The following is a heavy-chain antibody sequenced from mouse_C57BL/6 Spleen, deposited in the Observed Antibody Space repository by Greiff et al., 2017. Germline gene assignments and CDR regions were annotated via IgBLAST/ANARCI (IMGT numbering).Heavy chain of an antibody. CDR2: INPSNGGT. V-gene: IGHV1-53*01. Sequence: QVQLQQPGTELVKPGASVTLSCQASGYTFTSYWMHWVKQRPGQGLAWIGNINPSNGGTHYNEKFNSKATLTVAKSSSTAYMQLSSLTSEDSAVYYCARMGWDYDGAYFDYWGQGTTLTVSS. D-gene: IGHD2-4*01. CDR3: ARMGWDYDGAYFDY. J-gene: IGHJ2*01. CDR1: GYTFTSYW.